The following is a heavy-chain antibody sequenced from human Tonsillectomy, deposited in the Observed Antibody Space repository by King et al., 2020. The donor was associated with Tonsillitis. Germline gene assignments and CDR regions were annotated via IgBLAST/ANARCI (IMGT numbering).Heavy chain of an antibody. CDR3: ARLPYDFLWGTYSYYFDY. V-gene: IGHV4-39*01. Sequence: QLQLQESGPGLVKPSETLSLTCTFSGGSITSSSNYWGWIRQPPGKGLEWIGSIYYSGNTYYNPSLKSRVTISVDTSKNQFSLKLSSVTAADTAVYYCARLPYDFLWGTYSYYFDYWGRGTLVTVSS. CDR2: IYYSGNT. CDR1: GGSITSSSNY. D-gene: IGHD3-16*01. J-gene: IGHJ4*02.